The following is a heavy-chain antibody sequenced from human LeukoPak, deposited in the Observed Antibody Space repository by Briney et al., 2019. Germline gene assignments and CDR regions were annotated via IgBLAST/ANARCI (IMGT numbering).Heavy chain of an antibody. V-gene: IGHV3-30*01. CDR1: GFTFSSYA. J-gene: IGHJ4*02. CDR3: ARGSARYSSSWYREGEDY. Sequence: GGSLTLSCAASGFTFSSYAMHWVRQAPGKGLEWVAVISYDGSNKYYADSVKGRFTISRDNSKNTLYLQMNSLRAEDTAVYYCARGSARYSSSWYREGEDYWGQGTLVTVSS. D-gene: IGHD6-13*01. CDR2: ISYDGSNK.